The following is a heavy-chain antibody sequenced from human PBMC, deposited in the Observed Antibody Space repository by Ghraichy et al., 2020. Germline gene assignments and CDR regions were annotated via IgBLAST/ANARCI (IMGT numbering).Heavy chain of an antibody. Sequence: GGSLRLSCAASGFTFSSYAMHWVRQAPGKGLEWVAVDGNNKYYADSVKGRFTVSRDNSKNTLYLQMNILRAEETAVYYCARERREANIRLGAYWGRGTLVTVS. CDR2: DGNNK. CDR1: GFTFSSYA. V-gene: IGHV3-30-3*01. CDR3: ARERREANIRLGAY. D-gene: IGHD1-26*01. J-gene: IGHJ4*02.